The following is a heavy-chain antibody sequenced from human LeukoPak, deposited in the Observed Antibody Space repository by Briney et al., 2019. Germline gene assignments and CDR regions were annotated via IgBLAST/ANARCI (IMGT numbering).Heavy chain of an antibody. V-gene: IGHV3-23*01. CDR3: AKGHSDYGTGFDL. CDR1: GFTFTNYA. D-gene: IGHD4-17*01. J-gene: IGHJ4*02. CDR2: ISGTGLST. Sequence: GGSLRLSCAASGFTFTNYAMSWVRQAPGKGLESVSVISGTGLSTYYADSVKGRFTISRDNSRNTLYLQMNSLRTEDTTVYYCAKGHSDYGTGFDLWGRGTLVTVSS.